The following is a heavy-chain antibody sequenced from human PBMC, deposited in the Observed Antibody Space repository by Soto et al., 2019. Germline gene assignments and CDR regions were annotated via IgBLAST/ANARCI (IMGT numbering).Heavy chain of an antibody. V-gene: IGHV1-18*04. D-gene: IGHD3-3*01. J-gene: IGHJ4*02. CDR3: ARRDTSGFLRYFDN. CDR2: ISANSGNT. Sequence: ASVKVSCKAFGFIFNNYAISWVRQAPGQGLEWMGWISANSGNTNYAQKLQGRVTMTTDTSTSTAYMELRSLRSEDTALYYCARRDTSGFLRYFDNWGQGTLVTVSS. CDR1: GFIFNNYA.